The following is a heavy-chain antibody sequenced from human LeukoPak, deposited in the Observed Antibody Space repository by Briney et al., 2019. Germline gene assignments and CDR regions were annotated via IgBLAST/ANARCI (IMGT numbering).Heavy chain of an antibody. CDR2: ISPYNGYT. D-gene: IGHD2-2*01. Sequence: GASVKVSCKASGYIFTAFGVAWVRQAPGQGLEWMGSISPYNGYTNYAQKLQGRITMTADTSTSMAYMELRSLSSDDTAVYYCARTGVVPVGLDHWGQGTLVTVSS. V-gene: IGHV1-18*01. CDR1: GYIFTAFG. J-gene: IGHJ4*02. CDR3: ARTGVVPVGLDH.